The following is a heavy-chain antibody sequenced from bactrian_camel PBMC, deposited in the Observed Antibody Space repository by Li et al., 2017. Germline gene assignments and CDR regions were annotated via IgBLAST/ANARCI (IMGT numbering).Heavy chain of an antibody. D-gene: IGHD2*01. CDR2: INSGGGTT. J-gene: IGHJ6*01. CDR1: GFTFSSYD. V-gene: IGHV3S40*01. Sequence: VQLVESGGVLVQPGGSLRLSCAASGFTFSSYDMSWVRQAPGKGLEWVSTINSGGGTTDYADSVKGRFTISRDNVKNTLYLQLNSLKTEDTAMYYCAADCRASLEDYNFRFSGRGTQVTVS. CDR3: AADCRASLEDYNFRF.